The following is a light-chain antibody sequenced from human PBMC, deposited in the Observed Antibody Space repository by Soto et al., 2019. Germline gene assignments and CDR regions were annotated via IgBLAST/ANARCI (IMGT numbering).Light chain of an antibody. Sequence: DIQMTQPPSFLSASVGDRVTITCRASQSIGKHLNWYQQKPGKAPKFLIYGASTLQSGVPSRFTGSGSGTDFTLTVNSLQAEDFATYYCQQSYTSPTTFGQGTRLEIK. J-gene: IGKJ5*01. CDR1: QSIGKH. CDR3: QQSYTSPTT. V-gene: IGKV1-39*01. CDR2: GAS.